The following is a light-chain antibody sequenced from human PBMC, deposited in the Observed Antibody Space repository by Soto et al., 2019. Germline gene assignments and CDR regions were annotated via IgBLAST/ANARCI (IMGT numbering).Light chain of an antibody. V-gene: IGLV1-47*01. CDR1: SSNIGSNH. J-gene: IGLJ2*01. CDR3: SARDDSLSGVV. Sequence: QSVLTQPPSTSGTPVQTVTISCSGSSSNIGSNHVYWYQQFPGMSPKLLMYRSDQRPTGVPDRFSGYKSGTSASLSISGLRSDDEADYYCSARDDSLSGVVFGGGTKLNVL. CDR2: RSD.